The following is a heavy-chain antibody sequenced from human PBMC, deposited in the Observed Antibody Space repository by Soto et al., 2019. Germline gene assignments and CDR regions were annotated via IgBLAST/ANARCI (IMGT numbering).Heavy chain of an antibody. Sequence: GGSLRLSCAASGFTFSSYGMHWVRQAPGKGLEWVAAIRGDGSSTYYADSVKGRFTISRDNSKNTLYLQMNSLRAEDTAVYYCAKVSQYSSGSDYWGQGTLVTVSS. J-gene: IGHJ4*02. CDR3: AKVSQYSSGSDY. CDR1: GFTFSSYG. CDR2: IRGDGSST. D-gene: IGHD6-19*01. V-gene: IGHV3-33*06.